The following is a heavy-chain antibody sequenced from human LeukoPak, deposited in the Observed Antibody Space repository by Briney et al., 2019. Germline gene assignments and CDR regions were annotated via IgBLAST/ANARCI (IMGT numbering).Heavy chain of an antibody. CDR2: ISGSGGST. J-gene: IGHJ3*02. D-gene: IGHD3-22*01. CDR3: AKGRITMIVFAAFDI. Sequence: PGGSLRLSCAASGFTFSSYAMNWVRQAPGKGLEWVSAISGSGGSTYYADSVKGRFTISRDNSKNTLYLQMNSLRAGDTAVYYCAKGRITMIVFAAFDIWGQGTMVTVSS. CDR1: GFTFSSYA. V-gene: IGHV3-23*01.